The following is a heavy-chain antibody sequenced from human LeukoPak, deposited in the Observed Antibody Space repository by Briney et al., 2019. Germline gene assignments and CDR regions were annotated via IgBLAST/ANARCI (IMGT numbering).Heavy chain of an antibody. CDR1: GFTFSSYA. CDR3: AKLGYGDYGYYYYYMDV. J-gene: IGHJ6*03. CDR2: ISRSTRTT. D-gene: IGHD4-17*01. Sequence: PGGSLRLSCAASGFTFSSYAMGWVRQAPGKGLEWVSAISRSTRTTYYADSVKGRFTTSRDDSKNTLYLQMNSLRAEDTAVYCCAKLGYGDYGYYYYYMDVWGKGTTVTVSS. V-gene: IGHV3-23*01.